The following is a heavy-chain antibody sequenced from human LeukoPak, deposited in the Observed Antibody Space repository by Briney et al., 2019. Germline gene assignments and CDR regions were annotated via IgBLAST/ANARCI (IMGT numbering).Heavy chain of an antibody. J-gene: IGHJ2*01. D-gene: IGHD6-13*01. CDR1: GGSFSGYY. CDR3: ARGAIAAAPGWYFDL. V-gene: IGHV4-34*01. Sequence: SETLSLTCAVYGGSFSGYYWSWIRQPPGKGLEWIGEINHSGSTNYTPSLKSRVTISVDTSKNQFSLKLSSVTAADTAVYYCARGAIAAAPGWYFDLWGRGTLVTVSS. CDR2: INHSGST.